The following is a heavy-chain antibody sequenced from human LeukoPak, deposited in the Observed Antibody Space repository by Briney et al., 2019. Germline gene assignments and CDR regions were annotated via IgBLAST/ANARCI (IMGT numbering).Heavy chain of an antibody. V-gene: IGHV3-7*05. CDR1: GFTFSDYY. D-gene: IGHD2-2*01. CDR2: IKQDGSEK. J-gene: IGHJ4*02. Sequence: GGSLRLSCAASGFTFSDYYMSWVRQAPGKGLEWVANIKQDGSEKYYVDSVKGRFTISRDNAKNSLYLQMNSLRAEDTAVYYCARDQRYCSSSSCPWEPFDYWGQGTLVTVSS. CDR3: ARDQRYCSSSSCPWEPFDY.